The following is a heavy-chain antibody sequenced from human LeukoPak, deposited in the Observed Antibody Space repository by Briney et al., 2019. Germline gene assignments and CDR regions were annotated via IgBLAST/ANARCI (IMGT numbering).Heavy chain of an antibody. CDR2: IYSGGNT. Sequence: GGTLRLSCAASGFTVRSNYMSWVRQAPGKGLEWVSVIYSGGNTYYADSVKGRFTISRDNSKNTLFLQMNSLRAEDTAVYYCARDREGSSSWDYWGQGTLVTVSS. CDR3: ARDREGSSSWDY. D-gene: IGHD6-13*01. CDR1: GFTVRSNY. V-gene: IGHV3-53*01. J-gene: IGHJ4*02.